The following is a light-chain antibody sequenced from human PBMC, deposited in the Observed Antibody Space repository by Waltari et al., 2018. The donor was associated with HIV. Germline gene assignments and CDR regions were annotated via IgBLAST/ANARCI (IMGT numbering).Light chain of an antibody. V-gene: IGKV1-9*01. CDR2: SAS. Sequence: DILLTQSPSFLSASLGDRVTISCRANQGIRTYLAWYQQSPGRAPKLLIFSASILQDTVPSIFSASGSGTQFTLTINSLQPEDFATYYCQQQNTYPLTFGPGT. CDR3: QQQNTYPLT. CDR1: QGIRTY. J-gene: IGKJ3*01.